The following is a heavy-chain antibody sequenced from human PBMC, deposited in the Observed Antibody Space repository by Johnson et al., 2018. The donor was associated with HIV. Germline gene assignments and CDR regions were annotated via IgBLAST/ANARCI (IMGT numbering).Heavy chain of an antibody. Sequence: VQLVESGGGLVQPGRSLRLSCAASGFTFDDYAMHWVRQAPGKGLEWVSGISWTRGSIGYADSVTGRFTISRDNAKNSLYLQMNSLRAEDTALYYCAKDHAAAEGSEGAFDIWGQGTMVTVSS. CDR3: AKDHAAAEGSEGAFDI. J-gene: IGHJ3*02. D-gene: IGHD6-13*01. V-gene: IGHV3-9*01. CDR2: ISWTRGSI. CDR1: GFTFDDYA.